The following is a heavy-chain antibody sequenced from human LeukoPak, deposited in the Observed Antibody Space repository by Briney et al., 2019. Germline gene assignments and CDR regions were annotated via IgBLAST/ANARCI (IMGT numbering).Heavy chain of an antibody. D-gene: IGHD5-24*01. V-gene: IGHV4-31*03. CDR2: IYYSGST. CDR3: ARDRWARRAKTIDAFDI. CDR1: GGSISSGGYY. J-gene: IGHJ3*02. Sequence: TSETLSLTCTVSGGSISSGGYYWSWIRQHPGKGLEWIGYIYYSGSTYYNPSLKSRVTISVDTSKNQFSLKLSSVTAADTAVYYCARDRWARRAKTIDAFDIWGQGTMVTVSS.